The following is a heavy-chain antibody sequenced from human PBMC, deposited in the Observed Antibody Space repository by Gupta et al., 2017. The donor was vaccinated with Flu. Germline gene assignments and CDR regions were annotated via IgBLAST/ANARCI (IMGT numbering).Heavy chain of an antibody. CDR2: LSYDGSKT. CDR3: ARRYGTTLWDFDP. V-gene: IGHV3-30*03. CDR1: EFNFRHYG. D-gene: IGHD2-8*01. Sequence: QVQLAESGGGVVQPGRSLRLSCAASEFNFRHYGMHWVRQAPGKGLECVAVLSYDGSKTYYAYSVKGRFTISRDNSKDTLYRQMNSLKTEDTAVYYCARRYGTTLWDFDPWGQGTLVTVSS. J-gene: IGHJ5*02.